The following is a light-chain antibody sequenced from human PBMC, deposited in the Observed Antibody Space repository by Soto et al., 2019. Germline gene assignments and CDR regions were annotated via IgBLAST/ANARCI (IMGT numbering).Light chain of an antibody. CDR3: QQYGSSPWA. CDR1: QSVSSNY. V-gene: IGKV3-20*01. Sequence: IVLTQTPGTLSLSPGERATLSCRASQSVSSNYLAWFQQKPGQAPRLLIYGASSRVTGIPDRFSGSGSGTDFTLTISRLEPKDFAVYYCQQYGSSPWAFGQGTKVEIK. CDR2: GAS. J-gene: IGKJ1*01.